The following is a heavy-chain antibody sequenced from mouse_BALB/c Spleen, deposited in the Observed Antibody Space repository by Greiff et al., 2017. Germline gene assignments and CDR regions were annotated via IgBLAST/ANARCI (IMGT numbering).Heavy chain of an antibody. V-gene: IGHV5-4*02. CDR2: ISDGGSYT. J-gene: IGHJ2*01. CDR3: ARGLPYFDY. D-gene: IGHD5-5*01. CDR1: GFTFSDYY. Sequence: EVKVEESGGGLVKPGGSLKLSCAASGFTFSDYYMYWVRQTPEKRLEWVATISDGGSYTYYPDSVKGRFTISRDNAKNNLYLQMSSLKSEDTAMYYCARGLPYFDYWGQGTTLTVSS.